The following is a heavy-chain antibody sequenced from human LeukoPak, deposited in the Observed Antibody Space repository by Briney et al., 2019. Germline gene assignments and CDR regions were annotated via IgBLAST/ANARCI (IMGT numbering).Heavy chain of an antibody. CDR1: GFTFSNYW. V-gene: IGHV3-7*03. Sequence: GGSLRLSCAASGFTFSNYWMSWVRQAPGKGLEWVANIKQDGSETDYVDSVKGRFTISRDNAKNSLCLQVNSLRAEDTAVYYCARGDASGMDVWGQGTTVTVSS. D-gene: IGHD5-24*01. J-gene: IGHJ6*02. CDR2: IKQDGSET. CDR3: ARGDASGMDV.